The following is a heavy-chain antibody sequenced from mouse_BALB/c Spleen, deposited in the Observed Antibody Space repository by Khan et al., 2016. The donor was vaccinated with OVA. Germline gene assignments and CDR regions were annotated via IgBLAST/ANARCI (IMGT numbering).Heavy chain of an antibody. CDR1: GYSITSDYA. CDR2: INYSGGT. J-gene: IGHJ3*01. V-gene: IGHV3-2*02. Sequence: EVQLQESGPGLVKPSQSLSLTCTATGYSITSDYAWNWIRQFPGNKLEWMGYINYSGGTSYLPSFKSRISITRDTSKNQSFLQLNSVTTEDSATYYCARWFTYWGQGTLVTVS. CDR3: ARWFTY.